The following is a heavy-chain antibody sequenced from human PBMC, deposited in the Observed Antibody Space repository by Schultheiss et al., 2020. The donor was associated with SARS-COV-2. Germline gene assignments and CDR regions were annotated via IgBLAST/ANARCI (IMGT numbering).Heavy chain of an antibody. J-gene: IGHJ4*02. CDR3: ARDSTDDYGDPKTYFDY. CDR1: GGSISSYY. V-gene: IGHV4-59*01. CDR2: IYYSGST. Sequence: SETLSLTCTVSGGSISSYYWSWIRQPPGKGLEWIGYIYYSGSTNYNPSLKSRVTISVDTSKNQFSLKLSSVTAADTAVYYCARDSTDDYGDPKTYFDYWGQGTLVTVSS. D-gene: IGHD4-17*01.